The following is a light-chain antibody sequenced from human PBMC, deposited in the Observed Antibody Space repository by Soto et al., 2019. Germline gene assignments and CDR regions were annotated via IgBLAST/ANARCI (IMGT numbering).Light chain of an antibody. CDR1: RGSIADNY. CDR2: EDD. J-gene: IGLJ2*01. V-gene: IGLV6-57*04. Sequence: NFMLTQPHSVSESPGKTVTISCTRSRGSIADNYVQWYQQRPGSAPTTLFYEDDQRLSGVPDRFSGSIDRSSNSASLTITELQTGDEADYYCQSYDSTNQHVIFGGGTKLTVL. CDR3: QSYDSTNQHVI.